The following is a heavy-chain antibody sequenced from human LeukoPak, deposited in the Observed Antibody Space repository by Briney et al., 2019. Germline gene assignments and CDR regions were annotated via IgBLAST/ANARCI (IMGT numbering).Heavy chain of an antibody. V-gene: IGHV1-69*13. D-gene: IGHD6-13*01. J-gene: IGHJ4*02. Sequence: SVKVSCKASGGTFSSYAISWVRQAPGQGLEWMGGIIPIFGTANYAQKFQGRVTITADESTSIAYMELSSLRSEDTAVYYCARQQQLALTYFDYWGQGTLVTVSS. CDR2: IIPIFGTA. CDR1: GGTFSSYA. CDR3: ARQQQLALTYFDY.